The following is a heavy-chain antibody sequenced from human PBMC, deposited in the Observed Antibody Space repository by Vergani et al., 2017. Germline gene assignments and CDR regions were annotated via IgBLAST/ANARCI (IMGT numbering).Heavy chain of an antibody. J-gene: IGHJ4*02. CDR2: INHSGST. CDR3: ARARGYSVWYLLVD. D-gene: IGHD6-19*01. Sequence: QVQLQQWGAGLLKPSETLSLTCAVYGGSFSGYHWSWIRQPPGKGLEWIGEINHSGSTNYNPSLKSRVTISVDTSKNHFSLKLRSVTAADTAVCYCARARGYSVWYLLVDWGQGTLVTVSS. CDR1: GGSFSGYH. V-gene: IGHV4-34*01.